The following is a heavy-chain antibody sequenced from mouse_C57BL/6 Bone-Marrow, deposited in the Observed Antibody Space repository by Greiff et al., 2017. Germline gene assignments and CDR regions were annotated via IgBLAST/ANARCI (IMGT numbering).Heavy chain of an antibody. CDR3: ARRGYDYDKMAWFAY. Sequence: EVQLQQSGPELVKPGASVKISCKASGYSFTGYYMNWVKQSPEKSLEWIGEINPSTGGTTYNQKFKAKATLTVDKSSSPAYMQLKSLTSEDSAVYYCARRGYDYDKMAWFAYWGQGTLVTVSA. V-gene: IGHV1-42*01. CDR2: INPSTGGT. D-gene: IGHD2-4*01. J-gene: IGHJ3*01. CDR1: GYSFTGYY.